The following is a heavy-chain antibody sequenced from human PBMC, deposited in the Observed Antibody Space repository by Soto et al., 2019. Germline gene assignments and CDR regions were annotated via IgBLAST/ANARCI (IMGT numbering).Heavy chain of an antibody. Sequence: VELVESGGGVVQPGGSLRLSCAASGFTFNTHGMHWVRQAPGKGLEWVAVIWYDGSQRYYADFVRGRFTISRDNSQNTLCLQMTSLRAEDTAVYYCARIDDYGDYVTDYWGQGALVTVSS. D-gene: IGHD4-17*01. J-gene: IGHJ4*02. CDR2: IWYDGSQR. CDR3: ARIDDYGDYVTDY. V-gene: IGHV3-33*01. CDR1: GFTFNTHG.